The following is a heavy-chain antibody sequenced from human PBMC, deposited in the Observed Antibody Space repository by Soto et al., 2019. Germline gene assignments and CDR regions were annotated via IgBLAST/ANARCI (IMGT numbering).Heavy chain of an antibody. CDR2: IYYSGNT. Sequence: PSETLSLTCTVSGDSLINDDYFWGWIRQPPGKSLEWIGYIYYSGNTNYNPSLRSRATIAVDTSKNQFSLNLSSVTAADTAFYYCARATGAGHYTPWVQGTLVTVSS. V-gene: IGHV4-61*08. CDR3: ARATGAGHYTP. CDR1: GDSLINDDYF. J-gene: IGHJ5*02. D-gene: IGHD4-4*01.